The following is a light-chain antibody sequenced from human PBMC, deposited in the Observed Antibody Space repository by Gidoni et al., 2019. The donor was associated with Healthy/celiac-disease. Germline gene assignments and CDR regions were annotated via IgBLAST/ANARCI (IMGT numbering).Light chain of an antibody. Sequence: DNQMTQSTSSLSASVGDRVTITCQASQDISNYLNWYQQKPGKAPKLLIYDASNLETGVPSRFSGSGSGTDFTFTISSLQPEDIATYYCQQYDNLPPMYTFXQXTKLEIK. V-gene: IGKV1-33*01. CDR3: QQYDNLPPMYT. J-gene: IGKJ2*01. CDR1: QDISNY. CDR2: DAS.